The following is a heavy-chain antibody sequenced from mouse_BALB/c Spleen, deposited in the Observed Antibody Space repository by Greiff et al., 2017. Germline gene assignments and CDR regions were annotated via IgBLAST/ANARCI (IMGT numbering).Heavy chain of an antibody. CDR2: ISSGGST. CDR3: AVYYGYDGNFDY. Sequence: EVKLMESGGGLVKPGGSLKLSCAASGFTFSSYAMSWVRQTPEKRLEWVASISSGGSTYYPDSVKGRFTISRDNARNILYLQMSSLRSEDTAMYYCAVYYGYDGNFDYWGQGTTLTVSS. D-gene: IGHD2-2*01. J-gene: IGHJ2*01. V-gene: IGHV5-6-5*01. CDR1: GFTFSSYA.